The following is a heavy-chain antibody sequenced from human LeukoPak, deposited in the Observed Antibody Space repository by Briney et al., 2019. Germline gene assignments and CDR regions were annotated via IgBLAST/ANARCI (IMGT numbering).Heavy chain of an antibody. CDR2: TYYRSKWYN. Sequence: SQTLSLTCAISRDSVSSNSAAWNWIRQSPSRGLEWLGRTYYRSKWYNDYAVSVKSRITINPDTSKNQFSLQLNSVTPEDTAVYYCARGGQWLVLRAFDIWGQGTMVTVSS. CDR1: RDSVSSNSAA. V-gene: IGHV6-1*01. J-gene: IGHJ3*02. D-gene: IGHD6-19*01. CDR3: ARGGQWLVLRAFDI.